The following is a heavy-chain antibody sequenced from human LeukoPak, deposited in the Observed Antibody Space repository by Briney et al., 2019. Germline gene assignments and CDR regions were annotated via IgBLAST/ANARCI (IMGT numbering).Heavy chain of an antibody. Sequence: SETLSLTCAVFGGSFDGYYWSWIRQPPGKGLEWIGEITYDGSTNYNPSLKSRVTISVDTFKIQFSLNLSSVTAADTAIYYCARGLASGYPPIPFDYWGQGTQVTVSS. CDR2: ITYDGST. CDR1: GGSFDGYY. D-gene: IGHD3-3*01. CDR3: ARGLASGYPPIPFDY. J-gene: IGHJ4*02. V-gene: IGHV4-34*01.